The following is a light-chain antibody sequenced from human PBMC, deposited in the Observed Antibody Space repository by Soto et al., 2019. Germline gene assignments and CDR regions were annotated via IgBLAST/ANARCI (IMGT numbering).Light chain of an antibody. Sequence: PYRASQTISSWLAWYQQKPGKAPKLLIYKASTLKSGVPSRFSGSVSGTEFHTTFVCLHRIPSAPHFRQHAQSHSDAFGRGTKVDIK. CDR1: QTISSW. CDR3: QHAQSHSDA. J-gene: IGKJ1*01. V-gene: IGKV1-5*03. CDR2: KAS.